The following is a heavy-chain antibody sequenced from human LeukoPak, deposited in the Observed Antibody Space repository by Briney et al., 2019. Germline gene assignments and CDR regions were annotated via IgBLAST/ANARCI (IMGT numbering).Heavy chain of an antibody. J-gene: IGHJ5*02. CDR3: ARWYYYETSGLYYGSFDN. Sequence: GGSLRLSCAASGFTFSSYAMSWVRQAPGKGLEWVSALSGSGGTTYYADSVKGRFTISRDNSRNTLYLQMNSLRAEDTAVYYCARWYYYETSGLYYGSFDNWGQGTLVTVSS. CDR1: GFTFSSYA. V-gene: IGHV3-23*01. D-gene: IGHD3-22*01. CDR2: LSGSGGTT.